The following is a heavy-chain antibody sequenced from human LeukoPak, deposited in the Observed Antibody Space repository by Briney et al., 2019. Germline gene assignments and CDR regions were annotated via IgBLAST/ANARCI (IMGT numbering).Heavy chain of an antibody. CDR3: AGYASGTMRDY. V-gene: IGHV4-39*01. CDR1: GGSVSSYY. J-gene: IGHJ4*02. CDR2: CGRST. D-gene: IGHD3-10*01. Sequence: SETLSLTCTVPGGSVSSYYWGWIRQPPGKGLEWIGSCGRSTYYNPSLKSRVTISVDTSKNQFSLKLSSVTAADTALYYCAGYASGTMRDYWGQGAVVTASS.